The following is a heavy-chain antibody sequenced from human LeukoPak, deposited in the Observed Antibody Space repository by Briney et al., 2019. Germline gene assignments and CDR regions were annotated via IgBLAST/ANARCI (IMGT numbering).Heavy chain of an antibody. D-gene: IGHD1-26*01. J-gene: IGHJ6*01. CDR1: GFTFSAHV. CDR2: INWNGGST. CDR3: ARQGGMMPGGPYFYYYFGMDV. V-gene: IGHV3-20*04. Sequence: GGSLRLSCEASGFTFSAHVMTWVRQAPGKGLEWVSGINWNGGSTGYADSVKGRFTISRDNAKNSLCLQMNSLRAEDTALYYCARQGGMMPGGPYFYYYFGMDVWGQGNTVTVSS.